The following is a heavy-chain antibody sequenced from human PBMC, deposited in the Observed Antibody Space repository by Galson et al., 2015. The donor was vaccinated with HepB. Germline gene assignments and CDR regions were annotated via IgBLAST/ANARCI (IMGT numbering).Heavy chain of an antibody. J-gene: IGHJ3*02. Sequence: SVKVSCKASGGTFSSYAISWVRQAPGQGLEWMGGIIPIFGTANYAQKFQGRVTITADESTSTAYMELSSLRSEDTAVYYCAGGGEMATILGSGAFDIWGQGTMVTVS. D-gene: IGHD5-24*01. V-gene: IGHV1-69*13. CDR3: AGGGEMATILGSGAFDI. CDR2: IIPIFGTA. CDR1: GGTFSSYA.